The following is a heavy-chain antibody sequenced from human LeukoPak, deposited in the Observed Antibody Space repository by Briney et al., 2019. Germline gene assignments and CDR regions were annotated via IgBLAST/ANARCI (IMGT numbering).Heavy chain of an antibody. V-gene: IGHV3-23*01. CDR3: AKDMCFDWTPYYFDY. D-gene: IGHD3-9*01. CDR1: GFTFSSYA. CDR2: ISGSGGST. Sequence: PGGSLRLSCAASGFTFSSYAMSWVRQAPGKGLEWVSAISGSGGSTYYADSVKGRFTISRDNSKNTLYLQMNSLRAEDTAVYYCAKDMCFDWTPYYFDYWGQGTLVTVSS. J-gene: IGHJ4*02.